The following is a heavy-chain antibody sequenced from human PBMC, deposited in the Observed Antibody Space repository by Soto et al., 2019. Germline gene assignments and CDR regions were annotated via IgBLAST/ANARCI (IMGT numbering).Heavy chain of an antibody. V-gene: IGHV1-18*01. CDR1: GYTFTSYG. D-gene: IGHD1-26*01. J-gene: IGHJ4*02. CDR2: ISAYNGNT. CDR3: ARVTVGATRPPLEFDY. Sequence: QVQLVQSGAEVKKPGASVKVSCKASGYTFTSYGISWVRQAPGQGLEWMGWISAYNGNTNYAQKLQGRVTMTTDTSTSTAHMELRSLRSDDTAVYYCARVTVGATRPPLEFDYWGQGTLVTVSS.